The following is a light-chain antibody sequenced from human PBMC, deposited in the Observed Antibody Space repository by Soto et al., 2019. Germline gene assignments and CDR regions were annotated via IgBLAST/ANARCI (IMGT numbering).Light chain of an antibody. CDR1: QSVSNF. V-gene: IGKV3-11*01. J-gene: IGKJ1*01. CDR3: QQRSNWPVT. Sequence: EIVLTQSPAPLSLSPGERATLSCMASQSVSNFFAWYQHKPGQAPRLLIYDASTRATGIPARFSGSGSGTEFTLTISSLEPEDFAVYYCQQRSNWPVTCGQGTRVEI. CDR2: DAS.